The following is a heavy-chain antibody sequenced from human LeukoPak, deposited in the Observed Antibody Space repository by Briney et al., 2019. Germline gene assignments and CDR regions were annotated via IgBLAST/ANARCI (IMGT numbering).Heavy chain of an antibody. J-gene: IGHJ6*02. D-gene: IGHD3-3*01. Sequence: GGSLRLSCAASGFTFSSYAMHWVRQAPGKGLEWVAVISYDGSKKYHADSVKGRFTISRDNSNKMQYLEMDSLRADDTAVYYCARGGDFWSGYKTHEYGLDVWGQGTTVTVFS. CDR3: ARGGDFWSGYKTHEYGLDV. V-gene: IGHV3-30-3*01. CDR2: ISYDGSKK. CDR1: GFTFSSYA.